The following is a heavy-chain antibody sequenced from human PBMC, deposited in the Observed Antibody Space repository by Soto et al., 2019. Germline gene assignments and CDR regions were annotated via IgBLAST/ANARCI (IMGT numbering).Heavy chain of an antibody. CDR3: ARDLGRTWFDP. Sequence: ASVKVSCKASGGTFSSYTISWVRQAPGQGLEWMGRIIPILGIANYAQKFQGRVTITADKSTSTAYMELSSLRSEDTAVYYCARDLGRTWFDPWGQGTLVTVSS. CDR2: IIPILGIA. CDR1: GGTFSSYT. J-gene: IGHJ5*02. V-gene: IGHV1-69*04.